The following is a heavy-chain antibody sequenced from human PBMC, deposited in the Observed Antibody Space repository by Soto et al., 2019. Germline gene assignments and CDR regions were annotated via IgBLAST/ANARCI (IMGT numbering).Heavy chain of an antibody. J-gene: IGHJ3*02. CDR3: ARVGISASDALDI. V-gene: IGHV4-31*03. Sequence: SETLSLTCTVSGGSVSSDAYYWSWIRQHPGKGLEWIGYIYYSGNAYYDASLKSRVTISVDTSKNQFSLRLTSVTVADTAVYYCARVGISASDALDIWGQGTMVT. CDR2: IYYSGNA. CDR1: GGSVSSDAYY. D-gene: IGHD3-3*02.